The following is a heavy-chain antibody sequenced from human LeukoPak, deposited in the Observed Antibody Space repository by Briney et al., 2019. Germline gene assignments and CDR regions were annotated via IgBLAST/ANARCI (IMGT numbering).Heavy chain of an antibody. CDR2: ISWNSGSI. Sequence: GRSLRLSCAASGFTFDDYAMHWVRQAPGKGLEWVSGISWNSGSIGYADSVKGRFTISRDNAKNSLYLQMNSLRAEDTAVYYCARDRAGEWELLGAFDIWGQGTMVTVSS. D-gene: IGHD1-26*01. J-gene: IGHJ3*02. V-gene: IGHV3-9*01. CDR3: ARDRAGEWELLGAFDI. CDR1: GFTFDDYA.